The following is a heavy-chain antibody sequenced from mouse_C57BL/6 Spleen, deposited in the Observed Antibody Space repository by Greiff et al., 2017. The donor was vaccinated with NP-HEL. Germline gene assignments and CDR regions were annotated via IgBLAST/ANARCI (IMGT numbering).Heavy chain of an antibody. J-gene: IGHJ3*01. D-gene: IGHD2-1*01. CDR1: GFTFSSYA. CDR3: AGDGGYLLWFAY. V-gene: IGHV5-4*01. Sequence: EVHLVESGGGLVKPGGSLKLSCATSGFTFSSYAMSWVRQTPEKRLEWVATISDGGSDTYYSDNVKGRFTISRDNAKNNLYLQLSHRKSEDTSMDYGAGDGGYLLWFAYWGQGTLVTVAA. CDR2: ISDGGSDT.